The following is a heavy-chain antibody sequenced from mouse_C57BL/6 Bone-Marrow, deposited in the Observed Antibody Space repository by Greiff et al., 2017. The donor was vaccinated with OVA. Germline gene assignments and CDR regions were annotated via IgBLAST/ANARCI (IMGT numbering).Heavy chain of an antibody. CDR3: ARWRVTPFDY. V-gene: IGHV7-3*01. CDR2: IRNKANGYTT. CDR1: GFTFTDYY. D-gene: IGHD2-2*01. J-gene: IGHJ2*01. Sequence: EVKLMESGGGLVQPGGSLSLSCAASGFTFTDYYMSWVRQPPGKALEWLGFIRNKANGYTTEYSASVKGRFTISRDNSQSILYLQMNALRAEDSATYYCARWRVTPFDYWGQGTTLTVSS.